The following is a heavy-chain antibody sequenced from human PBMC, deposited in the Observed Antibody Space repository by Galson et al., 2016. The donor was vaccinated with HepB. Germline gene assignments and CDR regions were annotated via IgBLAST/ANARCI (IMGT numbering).Heavy chain of an antibody. Sequence: SLRLSCAASGFAFSGYWMHWVRQVPGKGLLWVSDINKDGSDTKYADSVKGRFSISRDNAKNTLYLQMQSLRAEDTAIYYCARRGTNYAVLTETHYYYYGFDVWGQGTTVTVSS. D-gene: IGHD3-9*01. CDR2: INKDGSDT. CDR3: ARRGTNYAVLTETHYYYYGFDV. CDR1: GFAFSGYW. V-gene: IGHV3-74*03. J-gene: IGHJ6*02.